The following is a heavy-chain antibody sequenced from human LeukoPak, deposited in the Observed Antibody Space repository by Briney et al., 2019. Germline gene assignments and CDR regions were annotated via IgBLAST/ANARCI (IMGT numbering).Heavy chain of an antibody. CDR2: ISYDGSNK. CDR3: ARPTADYDFWSGTPLFI. CDR1: GFTFSSYA. V-gene: IGHV3-30-3*01. J-gene: IGHJ3*02. Sequence: GRSLRLSCAASGFTFSSYAMHWVRQAPGKGLEWVAVISYDGSNKYYADSVKGRFTISRDNSKNTLYLQMNSLRAEDTAVYYCARPTADYDFWSGTPLFIWGQGTMVTVSS. D-gene: IGHD3-3*01.